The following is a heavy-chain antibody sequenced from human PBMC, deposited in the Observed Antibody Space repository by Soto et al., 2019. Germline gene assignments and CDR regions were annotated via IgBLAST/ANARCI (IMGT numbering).Heavy chain of an antibody. CDR2: IYYTGST. CDR3: ARAGYQPNYNWFDP. V-gene: IGHV4-31*03. CDR1: GDSISSGLYY. D-gene: IGHD3-9*01. J-gene: IGHJ5*02. Sequence: QVQLQGSGPGLVKPSQTLSLTCTVSGDSISSGLYYWSWIRQRPGKGQEWIGYIYYTGSTYYNPSLKSRVAMSVDMSKNQFSLKLSSVTVADTAVYYCARAGYQPNYNWFDPWGQGTLVTVSS.